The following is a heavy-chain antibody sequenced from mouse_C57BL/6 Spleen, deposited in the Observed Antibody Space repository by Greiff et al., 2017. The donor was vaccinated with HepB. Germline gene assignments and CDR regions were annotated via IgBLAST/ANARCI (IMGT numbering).Heavy chain of an antibody. CDR1: GFTFSSYA. V-gene: IGHV5-9-1*02. Sequence: EVKVVESGEGLVKPGGSLKLSCAASGFTFSSYAMSWVRQTPEKRLEWVAYISSGGDYIYYADTVKGRFTISRDNARNTLYLQMSSLKSEDTAMYYCTGEVYGTRFAYWGQGTLVTVSA. CDR3: TGEVYGTRFAY. CDR2: ISSGGDYI. D-gene: IGHD1-1*01. J-gene: IGHJ3*01.